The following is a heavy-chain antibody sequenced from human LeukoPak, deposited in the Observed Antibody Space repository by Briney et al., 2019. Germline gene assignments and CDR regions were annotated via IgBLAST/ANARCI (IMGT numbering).Heavy chain of an antibody. V-gene: IGHV4-30-2*01. J-gene: IGHJ3*02. CDR1: GGSTSSGGYY. D-gene: IGHD3-16*01. CDR2: IYHSGST. Sequence: SETLSLTCTVSGGSTSSGGYYWSWIRQPPGKGLEWIGYIYHSGSTYYNPSLKSRVTISVDRSKNQFSLKLSSVTAADTAVYYCARDLGWETYAFDIWGQGTMVTVSS. CDR3: ARDLGWETYAFDI.